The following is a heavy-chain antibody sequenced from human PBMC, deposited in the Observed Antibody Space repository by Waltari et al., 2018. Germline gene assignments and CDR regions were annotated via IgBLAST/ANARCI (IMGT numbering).Heavy chain of an antibody. Sequence: QVQLVESGGGVVQPGGSLRLSCAASGFTFSSYGMPWVRQAPGKGLEWVAFIRYDGSNKYYADSVKGRFTISRDNSKNTLYLQMNSLRAEDTAVYYCAKEDGAYCGGDCYWGLDIWGQGTMVTVSS. CDR1: GFTFSSYG. D-gene: IGHD2-21*01. CDR3: AKEDGAYCGGDCYWGLDI. J-gene: IGHJ3*02. V-gene: IGHV3-30*02. CDR2: IRYDGSNK.